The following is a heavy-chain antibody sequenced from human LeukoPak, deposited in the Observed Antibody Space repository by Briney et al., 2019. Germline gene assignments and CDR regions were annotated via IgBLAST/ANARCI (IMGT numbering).Heavy chain of an antibody. J-gene: IGHJ6*04. CDR1: GFTYSHNG. V-gene: IGHV3-30*02. CDR2: IQYDGNTI. Sequence: GGSLRLSCVASGFTYSHNGMHWVRQAPGKGLEGVAFIQYDGNTIFYADSVKGRFTISRDNAKNSLYLQMNSLRAEDTAVYYCAELGITMIGGVWGKGTTVTISS. D-gene: IGHD3-10*02. CDR3: AELGITMIGGV.